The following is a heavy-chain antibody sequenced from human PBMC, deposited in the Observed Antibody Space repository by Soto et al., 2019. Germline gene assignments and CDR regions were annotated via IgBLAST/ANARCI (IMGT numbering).Heavy chain of an antibody. CDR3: NGWYLGANRPYYYYGMDV. CDR2: IRSKANSYAT. D-gene: IGHD1-26*01. J-gene: IGHJ6*02. CDR1: GFTFSGSA. V-gene: IGHV3-73*01. Sequence: GGSLRLSCAASGFTFSGSAMHWVRQASGKGLEWVGRIRSKANSYATAYAASVKGRFTISRDDSKNTAYLQMNSLKTEDTAVYYCNGWYLGANRPYYYYGMDVWGQGTTVTVSS.